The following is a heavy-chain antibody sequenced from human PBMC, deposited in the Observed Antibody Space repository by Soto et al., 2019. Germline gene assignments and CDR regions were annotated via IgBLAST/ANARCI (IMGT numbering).Heavy chain of an antibody. D-gene: IGHD6-13*01. Sequence: TLSLTCTVSGGSISSSSYYWGWIRQPPGKGLEWIGSIYYSGSTYYNPSLKSRVTISVDTSKNQFSLKLSSVTAADTAVYYCARQEYSSSWYYWGQGTLVTVSS. V-gene: IGHV4-39*01. CDR2: IYYSGST. CDR3: ARQEYSSSWYY. CDR1: GGSISSSSYY. J-gene: IGHJ4*02.